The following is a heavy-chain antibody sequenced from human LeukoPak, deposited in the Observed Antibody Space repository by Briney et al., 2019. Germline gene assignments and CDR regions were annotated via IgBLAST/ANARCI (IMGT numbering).Heavy chain of an antibody. CDR2: ISGSGGST. CDR3: AKDTPLFYHYYGIDV. CDR1: GFTFSSYA. Sequence: GSLRLSCAASGFTFSSYAMSWVRQAPGKGLEWVSAISGSGGSTYYADSVKGRFTISRDNSKNSLFLEMNSLRSEDTALYYCAKDTPLFYHYYGIDVWGQGTTVTVSS. V-gene: IGHV3-23*01. J-gene: IGHJ6*02.